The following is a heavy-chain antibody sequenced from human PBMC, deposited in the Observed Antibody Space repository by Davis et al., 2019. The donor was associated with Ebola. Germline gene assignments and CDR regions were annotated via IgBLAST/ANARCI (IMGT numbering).Heavy chain of an antibody. CDR2: INAGNGNT. V-gene: IGHV1-3*01. D-gene: IGHD6-13*01. Sequence: AASVKVSCKASGYTFTSYAMHWVRQAPGQRREWMGWINAGNGNTKYSQKFQGRVTITRDTSASTAYMELSSLRSEDTAVYYCARTSLPIGYEGFQHWGQGTLVTVSS. J-gene: IGHJ1*01. CDR1: GYTFTSYA. CDR3: ARTSLPIGYEGFQH.